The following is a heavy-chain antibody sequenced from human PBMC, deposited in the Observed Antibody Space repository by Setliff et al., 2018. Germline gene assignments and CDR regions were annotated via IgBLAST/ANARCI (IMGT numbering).Heavy chain of an antibody. J-gene: IGHJ6*03. CDR2: AYYNGDS. D-gene: IGHD3-10*01. Sequence: SETLSLTCTVSGGSLSGSLRGYAVFWGWIRQSPGKELEWIGSAYYNGDSYYNPSLKSRVTMSVDTSRNQFSLHLTSVTAADTAVYYCARALASGSYYGQSSYYMDVWGKGTTVTVSS. V-gene: IGHV4-39*01. CDR3: ARALASGSYYGQSSYYMDV. CDR1: GGSLSGSLRGYAVF.